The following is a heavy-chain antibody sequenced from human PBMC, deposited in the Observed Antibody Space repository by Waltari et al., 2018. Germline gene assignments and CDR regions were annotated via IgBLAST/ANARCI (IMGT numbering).Heavy chain of an antibody. CDR1: GGSISSYY. CDR2: IYTSGST. CDR3: ARGLYSSSWPYYYYYMDV. V-gene: IGHV4-4*07. Sequence: QVQLQESGPGLVKPSETLSLTCTVSGGSISSYYWSWIRQPAGRGLECIGRIYTSGSTNYNPSLKSRVTMSVDTSKNQFSLKLSSVTAADTAVYYCARGLYSSSWPYYYYYMDVWGKGTTVTISS. D-gene: IGHD6-13*01. J-gene: IGHJ6*03.